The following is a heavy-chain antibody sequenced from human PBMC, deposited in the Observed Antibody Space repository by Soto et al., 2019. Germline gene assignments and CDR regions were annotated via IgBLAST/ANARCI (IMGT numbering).Heavy chain of an antibody. CDR3: ARSQGGSSSLDIYYYYYYGMDV. Sequence: QVQLVQSGAEVKKPGSSVKVSCKAPGGTFSSYAISWVRQAPGQGLEWMGGIIPIFGTAKYAQKFQVRVTSTANESTSTGYMELSSLRSDDTAVYYCARSQGGSSSLDIYYYYYYGMDVWGQGTTVTVSS. CDR2: IIPIFGTA. J-gene: IGHJ6*02. CDR1: GGTFSSYA. D-gene: IGHD2-15*01. V-gene: IGHV1-69*01.